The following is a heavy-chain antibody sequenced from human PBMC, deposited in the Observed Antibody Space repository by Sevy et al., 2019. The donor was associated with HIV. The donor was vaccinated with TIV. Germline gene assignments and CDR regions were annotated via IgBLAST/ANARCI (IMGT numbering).Heavy chain of an antibody. CDR3: ARSWDYWGQMGY. CDR2: IKQDGSDK. V-gene: IGHV3-7*03. CDR1: GFTFNNYW. D-gene: IGHD7-27*01. J-gene: IGHJ4*02. Sequence: GGSLRLSCAASGFTFNNYWMTLVRQAPGKGLEWVANIKQDGSDKYYMESVKGRFNISRDNTKNSLYLQLNSLRAEDTAVYYCARSWDYWGQMGYWGQGTLVTVSS.